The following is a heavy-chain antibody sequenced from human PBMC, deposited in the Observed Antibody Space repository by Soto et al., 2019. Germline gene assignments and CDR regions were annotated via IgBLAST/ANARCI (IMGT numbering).Heavy chain of an antibody. CDR2: ISSSSSTI. Sequence: GGSLRLSCVASGFTFSSYSMNWVRQAPGKGLEWVSYISSSSSTIYYADSVKGRFTISRDNAKNSLYLQMNSLRDEDTAVYSCARFYGDPYYYYYGMDVWGQGTTVTVSS. CDR3: ARFYGDPYYYYYGMDV. CDR1: GFTFSSYS. V-gene: IGHV3-48*02. J-gene: IGHJ6*02. D-gene: IGHD4-17*01.